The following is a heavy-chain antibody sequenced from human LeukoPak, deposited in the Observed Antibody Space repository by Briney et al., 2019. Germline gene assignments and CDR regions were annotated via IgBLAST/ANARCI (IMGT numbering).Heavy chain of an antibody. CDR2: ISYDGSNK. J-gene: IGHJ4*02. Sequence: PGGSLRLSCAASGFTFSSYAMHWVRQAPGKGLEWVAVISYDGSNKYYADSVKGRFTISRDNSKNTLYLQMNSLRAEDTAVYYCASEGYSSGWYDSYYFDYWGQGTLVTVSS. CDR3: ASEGYSSGWYDSYYFDY. D-gene: IGHD6-19*01. CDR1: GFTFSSYA. V-gene: IGHV3-30-3*01.